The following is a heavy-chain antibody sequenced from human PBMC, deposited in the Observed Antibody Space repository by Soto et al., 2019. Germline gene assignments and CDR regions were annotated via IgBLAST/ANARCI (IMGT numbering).Heavy chain of an antibody. CDR3: AREAGSSGWYN. V-gene: IGHV3-33*01. D-gene: IGHD6-19*01. CDR2: IWDDGSNK. Sequence: QVQLVESGGGVVQPGRSLRLSCAASGFTFSSYGMHWVRQAPGKGLEWVAVIWDDGSNKYYADSVKGRFTISRDNSKNTLYLQTNSLRAEDTAVYYCAREAGSSGWYNWGQGTLVTVSS. J-gene: IGHJ4*02. CDR1: GFTFSSYG.